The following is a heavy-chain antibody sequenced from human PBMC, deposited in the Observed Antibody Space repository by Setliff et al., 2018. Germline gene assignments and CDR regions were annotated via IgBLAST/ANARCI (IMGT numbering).Heavy chain of an antibody. Sequence: SETLSLTCAAHGGTFSYYYWTWIRQPPGKGLEWIGENNHSGSAKYRPSLGSRVTISVDTANNQVSLTLTSVTAADTAVYYCARGRNVAARLLDTWGQGTLVTVSS. V-gene: IGHV4-34*01. CDR1: GGTFSYYY. J-gene: IGHJ5*02. CDR2: NNHSGSA. CDR3: ARGRNVAARLLDT. D-gene: IGHD6-6*01.